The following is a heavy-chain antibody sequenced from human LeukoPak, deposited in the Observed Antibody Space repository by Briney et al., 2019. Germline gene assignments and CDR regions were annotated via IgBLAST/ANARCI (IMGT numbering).Heavy chain of an antibody. CDR1: GFTFSSYW. CDR3: ARDYLGWFDP. CDR2: INIDGSST. Sequence: GGSLRLSCAASGFTFSSYWMHWVRQAPGKGLVWVSRINIDGSSTSYADSVKGRFSISRDNAKNTLYLQMNSLRAEDTAVYYCARDYLGWFDPWGQGTLVTVSS. J-gene: IGHJ5*02. V-gene: IGHV3-74*01.